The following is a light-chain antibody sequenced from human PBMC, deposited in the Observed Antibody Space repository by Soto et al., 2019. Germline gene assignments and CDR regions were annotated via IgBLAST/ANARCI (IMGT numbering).Light chain of an antibody. V-gene: IGLV2-14*01. CDR3: SSFTSTSTFV. CDR1: SNDVGGYNY. CDR2: EVS. Sequence: QSALTQPASVSGSPGQSITISCTGTSNDVGGYNYVSWFQQYPGKAPKLLIFEVSNRPSGVSNRFSGSKSGNTASLTISGLQAEDEAGYYCSSFTSTSTFVFGTGTKVTVL. J-gene: IGLJ1*01.